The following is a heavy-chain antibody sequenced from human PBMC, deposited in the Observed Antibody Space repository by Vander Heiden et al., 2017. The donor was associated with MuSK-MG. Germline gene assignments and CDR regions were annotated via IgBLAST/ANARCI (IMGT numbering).Heavy chain of an antibody. CDR3: ARIWIEYCSGGSCYYNWFDP. CDR1: GYTFTGYY. V-gene: IGHV1-2*02. D-gene: IGHD2-15*01. J-gene: IGHJ5*02. CDR2: INPNSGGT. Sequence: QVQLVQSGAEVKKPGASVKVSCKASGYTFTGYYLHWVRQAPGQGLEWMGWINPNSGGTNYAQKFQGRVTMTRDTSISTAYMELSRLRSDDTAVYYCARIWIEYCSGGSCYYNWFDPWGQGTLVTVSS.